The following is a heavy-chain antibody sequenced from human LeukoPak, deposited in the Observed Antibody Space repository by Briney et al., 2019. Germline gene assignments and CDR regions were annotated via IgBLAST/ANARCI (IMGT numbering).Heavy chain of an antibody. CDR3: ARQLNLLRYFDWLFDY. J-gene: IGHJ4*02. V-gene: IGHV4-59*01. CDR2: ISYSGTT. D-gene: IGHD3-9*01. CDR1: GVXITTYY. Sequence: PSETLSLTCTVSGVXITTYYCSWIRQPPGKGLEWIGFISYSGTTIYSPSLKSRVTMSVDAPKNQFSLKLSSVTAADTAVYYCARQLNLLRYFDWLFDYWGQGTLVTVSS.